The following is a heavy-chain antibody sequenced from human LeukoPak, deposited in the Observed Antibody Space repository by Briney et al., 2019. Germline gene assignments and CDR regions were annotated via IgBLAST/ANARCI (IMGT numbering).Heavy chain of an antibody. Sequence: GGSLRLSCAASGFTFSSYWMSWVRQAPGKGLEWVANIKQDGSEKYYVDSVKGRFTISRDNAKNSLYLQMNSLRAEDTAVYYCARERGYCSSTSCYQXAFDXXXQGXMVTV. CDR2: IKQDGSEK. J-gene: IGHJ3*01. V-gene: IGHV3-7*01. CDR1: GFTFSSYW. CDR3: ARERGYCSSTSCYQXAFDX. D-gene: IGHD2-2*01.